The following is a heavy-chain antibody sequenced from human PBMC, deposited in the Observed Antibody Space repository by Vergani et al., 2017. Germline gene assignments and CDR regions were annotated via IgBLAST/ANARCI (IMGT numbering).Heavy chain of an antibody. CDR1: GYSFTSYW. J-gene: IGHJ6*03. CDR3: ARQKDYYMDV. Sequence: EVQLVQSGAVVKKPGESLRISCKGSGYSFTSYWISWVRQMPGKGLEWIGYIYYSGTTYYNPSLESRLTISLDTSENHLSLKLTSVTAADTAVYYCARQKDYYMDVWGKGATVTVS. CDR2: IYYSGTT. V-gene: IGHV5-10-1*01.